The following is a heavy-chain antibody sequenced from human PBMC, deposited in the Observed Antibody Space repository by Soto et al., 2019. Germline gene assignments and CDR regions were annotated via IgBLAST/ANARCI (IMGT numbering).Heavy chain of an antibody. CDR1: GGTFSSYA. CDR3: ARVGYCSSTGCYITLRSTSGMDV. Sequence: QVQLVQSGAEVKKPGSSVKVSCKASGGTFSSYAISWVRQAPGQGLEWMGGIIPIFGTANYAQKFQGRVTITADKSTSTAYMELSSLRSEDTAVYYCARVGYCSSTGCYITLRSTSGMDVWGQGTTVTVSS. D-gene: IGHD2-2*02. V-gene: IGHV1-69*06. CDR2: IIPIFGTA. J-gene: IGHJ6*02.